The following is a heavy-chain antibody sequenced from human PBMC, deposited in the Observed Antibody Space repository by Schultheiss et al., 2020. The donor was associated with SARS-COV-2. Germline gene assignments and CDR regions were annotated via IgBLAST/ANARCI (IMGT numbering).Heavy chain of an antibody. CDR3: ARGGIMITFGGVIVMPLDY. CDR2: IYSGGST. Sequence: GESLKISCAASGFTVSSNYMSWVRQAPGKGLEWVSVIYSGGSTYYADSVKGRFTISRDNSKNTLYLQMNSLRAEDTAVYYCARGGIMITFGGVIVMPLDYWGQGTLVTVSS. J-gene: IGHJ4*02. CDR1: GFTVSSNY. D-gene: IGHD3-16*02. V-gene: IGHV3-53*01.